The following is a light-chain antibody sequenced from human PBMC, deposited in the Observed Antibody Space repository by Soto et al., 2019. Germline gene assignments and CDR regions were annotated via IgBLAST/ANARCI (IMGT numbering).Light chain of an antibody. CDR3: HQYDSSPRT. V-gene: IGKV3-20*01. CDR1: QSVSSSY. Sequence: EIVMTQSPATLSLSPGERATLSCRASQSVSSSYLGWYQQKPGQAPRLLIYGASSRATGIPDRFSGSGSGTDFTLTISRLEPEDFAVYYCHQYDSSPRTFGQGTKVEIK. CDR2: GAS. J-gene: IGKJ1*01.